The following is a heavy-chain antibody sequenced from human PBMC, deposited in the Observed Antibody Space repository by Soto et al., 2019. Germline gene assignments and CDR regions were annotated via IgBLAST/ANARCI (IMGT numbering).Heavy chain of an antibody. CDR1: GGSFNNYA. CDR3: AVAMVREILIFESSGMHV. J-gene: IGHJ6*02. Sequence: QVHLVQSGAEVKKPGSSVKVSCKTSGGSFNNYAVSWVRQAPGQGLEWMGGIIPNFDTPNYAQKFQDRVTIPADESTSTVYMELRSLRSNDTAVYYCAVAMVREILIFESSGMHVWGQGTTVIVSS. D-gene: IGHD3-10*01. CDR2: IIPNFDTP. V-gene: IGHV1-69*01.